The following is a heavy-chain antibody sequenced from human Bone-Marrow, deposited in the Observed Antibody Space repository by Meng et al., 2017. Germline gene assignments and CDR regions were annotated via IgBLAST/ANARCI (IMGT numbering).Heavy chain of an antibody. CDR3: ARGRASCSSGGCSLGWFDP. V-gene: IGHV4-31*01. J-gene: IGHJ5*02. D-gene: IGHD2-15*01. CDR1: GGSINSAGYY. Sequence: VQLRESGPRLVKPAQRLSLTCSVSGGSINSAGYYLSWIRQHPGKGLEWIGYIYYTENTYYNPSLKSPMTISLDKSKNQFSLKLNSVTVADTAVYYCARGRASCSSGGCSLGWFDPWGQGTLVTVSS. CDR2: IYYTENT.